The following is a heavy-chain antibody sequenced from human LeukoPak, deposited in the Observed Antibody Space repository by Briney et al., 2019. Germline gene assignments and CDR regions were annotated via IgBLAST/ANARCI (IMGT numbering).Heavy chain of an antibody. CDR1: GVSISSYY. V-gene: IGHV4-59*12. J-gene: IGHJ5*02. CDR2: IHNSGIT. Sequence: ASETLSLTCTVSGVSISSYYWSWIRQPPGKGLEWIGYIHNSGITNYNPSLKSRVTISVDTSKNQFSLKLSSVTAADTAVYYCARRDRWFDPWGQGTLVTVSS. CDR3: ARRDRWFDP.